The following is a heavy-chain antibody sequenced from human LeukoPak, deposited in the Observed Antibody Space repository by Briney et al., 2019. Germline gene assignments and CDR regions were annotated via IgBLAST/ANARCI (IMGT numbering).Heavy chain of an antibody. Sequence: GGSLRLSCAASGFTSSDYYMSWIRQAPGKGLEWVSYISSSGSTIYYADSVKGRFTISRDNAKNSLYLQMNSLRAEDTAVYYCARAISYDFWSGYYNSWGQGTLVTVSS. CDR1: GFTSSDYY. D-gene: IGHD3-3*01. CDR2: ISSSGSTI. J-gene: IGHJ4*02. CDR3: ARAISYDFWSGYYNS. V-gene: IGHV3-11*04.